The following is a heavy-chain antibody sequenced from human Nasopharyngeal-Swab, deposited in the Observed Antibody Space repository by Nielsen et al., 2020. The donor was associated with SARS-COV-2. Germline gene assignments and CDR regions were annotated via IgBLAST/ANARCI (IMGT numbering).Heavy chain of an antibody. Sequence: GESLKISCAASGFTFSSYSMNWVRQAPGKGLEWVSLIYSGGDTDYADSVKGRFIMSRDKSKNTLYLQMNRLRAEDTAVYYCARGESGFDPLDCWGQGTLVTVSS. D-gene: IGHD3-3*01. CDR2: IYSGGDT. CDR3: ARGESGFDPLDC. CDR1: GFTFSSYS. J-gene: IGHJ4*02. V-gene: IGHV3-53*01.